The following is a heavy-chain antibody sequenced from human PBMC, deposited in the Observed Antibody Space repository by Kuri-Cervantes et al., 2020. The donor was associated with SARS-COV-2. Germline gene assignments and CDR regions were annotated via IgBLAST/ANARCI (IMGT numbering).Heavy chain of an antibody. CDR3: ATAYRGYHYWYFDL. Sequence: LVKVSCKFSGYTLTELSMHWVRQAPGKGLEWMGGFDPEDGETTYAQKFQGRVTMTEDTTTDTAYMELRSLRSEDTAVYYCATAYRGYHYWYFDLWGRGTLVTVSS. V-gene: IGHV1-24*01. CDR1: GYTLTELS. CDR2: FDPEDGET. J-gene: IGHJ2*01. D-gene: IGHD3-22*01.